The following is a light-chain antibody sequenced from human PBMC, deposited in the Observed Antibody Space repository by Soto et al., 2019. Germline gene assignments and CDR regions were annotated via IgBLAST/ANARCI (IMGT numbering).Light chain of an antibody. CDR1: SSDFGGYNY. CDR3: CSYVGTFYV. CDR2: DVS. Sequence: QSVLTQPRSVSGSPGQSVTISCTGTSSDFGGYNYVSWYQHHPGKAPKLMIYDVSERPSGVPDRFSGSKSGNTASLTISGLQAEDEADYYCCSYVGTFYVFGTGTKVTV. V-gene: IGLV2-11*01. J-gene: IGLJ1*01.